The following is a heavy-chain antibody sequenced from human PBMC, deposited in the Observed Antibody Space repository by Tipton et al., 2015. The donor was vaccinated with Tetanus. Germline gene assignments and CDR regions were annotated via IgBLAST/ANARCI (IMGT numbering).Heavy chain of an antibody. J-gene: IGHJ4*02. V-gene: IGHV4-30-4*01. CDR2: IYYSGST. Sequence: TLSLTCTVSGGSISSGDYYWSWIRQPPGKGLEWIGYIYYSGSTYYNPSLKSRVTISVDTSKNQFSLKLSSVTAADTAVYYCARGRRAGHYYGSGPTEDCWGQGTLVTVSS. CDR1: GGSISSGDYY. D-gene: IGHD3-10*01. CDR3: ARGRRAGHYYGSGPTEDC.